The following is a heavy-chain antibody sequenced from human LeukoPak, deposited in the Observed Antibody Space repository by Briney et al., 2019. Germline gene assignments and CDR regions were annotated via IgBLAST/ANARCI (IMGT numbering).Heavy chain of an antibody. V-gene: IGHV3-48*03. Sequence: GGSLRLSCAASGFTFSSYEMNWVRQAPGKGLEWVSYISSSGSTIYYADSVKGRFTISRDNAKNSLYLQMNSLRAEDTAVYYCARDYGGNSGFDYWGQGTLVTVSS. D-gene: IGHD4-23*01. J-gene: IGHJ4*02. CDR2: ISSSGSTI. CDR1: GFTFSSYE. CDR3: ARDYGGNSGFDY.